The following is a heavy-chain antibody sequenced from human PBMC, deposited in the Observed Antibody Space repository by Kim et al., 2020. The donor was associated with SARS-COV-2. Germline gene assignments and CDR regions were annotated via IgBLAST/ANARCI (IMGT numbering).Heavy chain of an antibody. CDR3: TTDLHDYGYRDY. J-gene: IGHJ4*02. CDR2: SKSKNDGGTT. Sequence: GGSLRLSCAASGFTFSNAWMSWVRQAPGKGLEWVGRSKSKNDGGTTDYAAPVKGRFTISRDDSKNTLYLQMNSLKTEDTAVYYCTTDLHDYGYRDYWGQGTLVTVSS. CDR1: GFTFSNAW. V-gene: IGHV3-15*01. D-gene: IGHD4-17*01.